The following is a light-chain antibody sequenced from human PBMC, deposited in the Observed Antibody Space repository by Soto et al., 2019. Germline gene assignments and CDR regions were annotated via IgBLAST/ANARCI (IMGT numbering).Light chain of an antibody. CDR1: QTVLYSSNNKNH. J-gene: IGKJ1*01. CDR3: QQYYSFPWT. CDR2: WAS. V-gene: IGKV4-1*01. Sequence: DIVMTQSPDSLSVSLVEMATIHCKSSQTVLYSSNNKNHLAWYQQRPGQPPKLLFSWASTRESGVPDRFSASGSGTDFTLSISCLQSEDFATYYCQQYYSFPWTFGQGTKVDIK.